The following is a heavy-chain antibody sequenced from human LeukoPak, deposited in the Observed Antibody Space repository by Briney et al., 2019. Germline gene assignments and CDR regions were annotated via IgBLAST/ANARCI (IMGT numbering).Heavy chain of an antibody. CDR1: GGTFSSYA. CDR2: IIPIFGTA. J-gene: IGHJ4*02. Sequence: GASVKVSYKASGGTFSSYAISWVRQAPGQGLEWMGGIIPIFGTANYAQKFQGRVTITADESTSTAHMELSSLRSEDTAVYYCAREYSSSSLPDYWGQGTLVTVSS. V-gene: IGHV1-69*13. D-gene: IGHD6-6*01. CDR3: AREYSSSSLPDY.